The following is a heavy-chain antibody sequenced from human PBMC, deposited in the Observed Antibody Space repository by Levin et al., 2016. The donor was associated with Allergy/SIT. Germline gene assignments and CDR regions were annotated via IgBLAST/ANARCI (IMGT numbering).Heavy chain of an antibody. CDR2: ISCDGSNK. J-gene: IGHJ4*02. D-gene: IGHD5-24*01. V-gene: IGHV3-30*18. Sequence: VRQAPGKGLEWVAVISCDGSNKYYADSVKGRFTISRDNSKNTLYLQMNSLRAEDTAVYYCAKDRRWLQVTNFDYWGQGTLVTVSS. CDR3: AKDRRWLQVTNFDY.